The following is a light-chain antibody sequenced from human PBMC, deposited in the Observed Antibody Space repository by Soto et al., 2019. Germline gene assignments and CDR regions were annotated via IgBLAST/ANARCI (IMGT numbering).Light chain of an antibody. Sequence: DIQMTQSPSSLSASVGDRVTITCRASQSIGSFLNWYQKKPGKAPKLLMYAAYNLQSGVPSRFSGSGSGTGFTLTISSLQPEDFAPYYCQQSYSTPWTLGQGTKVDIK. CDR3: QQSYSTPWT. CDR1: QSIGSF. CDR2: AAY. V-gene: IGKV1-39*01. J-gene: IGKJ1*01.